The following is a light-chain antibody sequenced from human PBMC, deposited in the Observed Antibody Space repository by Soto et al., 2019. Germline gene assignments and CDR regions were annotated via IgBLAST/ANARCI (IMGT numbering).Light chain of an antibody. J-gene: IGKJ1*01. CDR2: GAA. V-gene: IGKV3-15*01. CDR3: QQYNNWSPET. Sequence: EIVLTQSPGTLSLSPGERATLSCRASQSISSGYLAWYQQKPGQAPTLLIYGAATRATSSPARLSGSGSGREYTLTISSLLSEDFSVYYCQQYNNWSPETFGQGTKVDIK. CDR1: QSISSGY.